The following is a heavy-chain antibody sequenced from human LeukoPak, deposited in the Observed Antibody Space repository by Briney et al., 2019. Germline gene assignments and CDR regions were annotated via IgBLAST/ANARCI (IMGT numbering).Heavy chain of an antibody. CDR2: ISADSAAT. D-gene: IGHD3-10*01. CDR3: ARKSASGNYPLDY. CDR1: GLTFSSYA. V-gene: IGHV3-23*01. Sequence: GGSLRLSCAASGLTFSSYAMSWVRQAPGKGLEWVSVISADSAATFYADSVKGRFTISRDNGRNTVFLQMSSLRAEDTALYYCARKSASGNYPLDYWGQGTLVTVSS. J-gene: IGHJ4*02.